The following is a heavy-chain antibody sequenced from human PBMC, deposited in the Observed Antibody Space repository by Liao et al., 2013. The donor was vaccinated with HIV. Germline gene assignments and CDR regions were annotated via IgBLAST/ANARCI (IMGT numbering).Heavy chain of an antibody. CDR2: IHYGGTT. CDR1: GDSISSTAYY. J-gene: IGHJ5*02. V-gene: IGHV4-39*07. Sequence: QLQLQESGPGLVKPSETLSLTCTVSGDSISSTAYYWGWIRQSPETGLEWIGSIHYGGTTYYSPSLESRVSISVDTSKNQFSLKLYSLTAADTAVYYCARVQYDFWSGHNWFDPWGQGTLVTVSS. D-gene: IGHD3-3*01. CDR3: ARVQYDFWSGHNWFDP.